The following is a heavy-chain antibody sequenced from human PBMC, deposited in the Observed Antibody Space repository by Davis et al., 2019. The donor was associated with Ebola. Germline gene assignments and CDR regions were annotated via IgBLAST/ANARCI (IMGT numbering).Heavy chain of an antibody. D-gene: IGHD3/OR15-3a*01. CDR2: TYYSSKWYN. CDR3: ARGWLRTGFDY. CDR1: VLFVSSNSGA. Sequence: HSQTLSLTCDISVLFVSSNSGAWNWIRQSPSRGLEWLGRTYYSSKWYNDYAVSVKSRITINPDTSKNQFSLQLNSVTPEDTAVYYCARGWLRTGFDYWGQGTLVTVSS. J-gene: IGHJ4*02. V-gene: IGHV6-1*01.